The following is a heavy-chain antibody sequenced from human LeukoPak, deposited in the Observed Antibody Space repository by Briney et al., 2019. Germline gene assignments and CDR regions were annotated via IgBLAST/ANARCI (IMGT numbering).Heavy chain of an antibody. CDR1: GYTFTSYY. CDR2: INPSGGST. J-gene: IGHJ5*02. Sequence: GASVKVSCKASGYTFTSYYIHWVRQAPGQGLEWMGLINPSGGSTNYAQKFQGRVTMTRDMSTSTVYMELSSLRSEDTAVYYCARTWIHEAYNWFDPWGQGTLVTVSS. V-gene: IGHV1-46*01. D-gene: IGHD5-18*01. CDR3: ARTWIHEAYNWFDP.